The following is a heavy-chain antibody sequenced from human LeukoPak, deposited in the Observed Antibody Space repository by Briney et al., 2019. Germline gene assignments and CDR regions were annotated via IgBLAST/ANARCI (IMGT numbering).Heavy chain of an antibody. D-gene: IGHD3-10*01. CDR1: GFTLSSYA. CDR3: AGGGFGEAYYYYYMDV. V-gene: IGHV3-23*01. CDR2: ISVSGNT. J-gene: IGHJ6*03. Sequence: GGSLRLSCAASGFTLSSYAMSWVRQGPGKGLEWVSAISVSGNTYHADSVKGRFTISRDSSKNTLYLQMNSLRAGDAAVYYCAGGGFGEAYYYYYMDVWGKGTTVTVSS.